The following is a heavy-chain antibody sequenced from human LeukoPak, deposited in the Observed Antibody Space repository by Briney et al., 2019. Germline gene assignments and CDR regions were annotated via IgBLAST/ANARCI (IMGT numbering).Heavy chain of an antibody. CDR3: ARRRGDYGSGELNI. V-gene: IGHV4-59*01. CDR1: GGSISSYY. D-gene: IGHD3-10*01. Sequence: PSETLSLACTVSGGSISSYYWSWIRQPPGKGLEWIGYIYYSGSTNYNPSLKSRATISVDTSKNQFSLKLSSVTAADTAVYYCARRRGDYGSGELNIWGQGTIVTVSS. CDR2: IYYSGST. J-gene: IGHJ3*02.